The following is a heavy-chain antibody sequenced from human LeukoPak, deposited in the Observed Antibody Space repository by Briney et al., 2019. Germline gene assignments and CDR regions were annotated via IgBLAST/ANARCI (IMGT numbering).Heavy chain of an antibody. CDR1: GYTFTSYF. V-gene: IGHV1-46*01. J-gene: IGHJ4*02. Sequence: GASVRVSFKASGYTFTSYFMHWVRQAPGQGLEWMAIVNPSAGDTSYAQKFQGRVSVTRDTSASTVYMELSSLTSEDTAVYYCARGPFSGWYRLDYWGQGTLVSVSS. CDR3: ARGPFSGWYRLDY. CDR2: VNPSAGDT. D-gene: IGHD6-19*01.